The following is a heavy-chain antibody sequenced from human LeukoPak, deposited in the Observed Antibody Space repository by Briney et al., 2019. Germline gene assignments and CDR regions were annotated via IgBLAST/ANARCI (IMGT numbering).Heavy chain of an antibody. J-gene: IGHJ5*02. Sequence: GGSLRLSCAASGFTFSSYSMNWVRQAPGKGLEWVSSISSSSSYIYYADSVKGRFTISRDNSKNTLYLQMNSLRAEDTAVYYCARASPPLSMITFGGLGFDPWGQGTLVTVSS. D-gene: IGHD3-16*01. CDR3: ARASPPLSMITFGGLGFDP. CDR2: ISSSSSYI. CDR1: GFTFSSYS. V-gene: IGHV3-21*01.